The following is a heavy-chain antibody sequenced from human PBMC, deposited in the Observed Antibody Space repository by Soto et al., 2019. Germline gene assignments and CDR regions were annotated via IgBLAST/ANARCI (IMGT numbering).Heavy chain of an antibody. Sequence: SETLSLTCTVSGGSISSGDYYWSGIRPPPGKGLEWIGYIYYSGSTYYNPSLKSRVTISVDTSKNQFSLKLSPVTAADTAVYYCARAQSGDANWFDPWGQGTLVTVSS. V-gene: IGHV4-30-4*01. CDR2: IYYSGST. J-gene: IGHJ5*02. CDR3: ARAQSGDANWFDP. D-gene: IGHD2-21*01. CDR1: GGSISSGDYY.